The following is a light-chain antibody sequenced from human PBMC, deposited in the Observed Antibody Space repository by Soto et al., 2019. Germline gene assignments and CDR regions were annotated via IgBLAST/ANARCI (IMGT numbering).Light chain of an antibody. CDR2: EVN. CDR3: SSYAGSNNLI. CDR1: SSDLGDYDY. J-gene: IGLJ2*01. V-gene: IGLV2-8*01. Sequence: QSALTQPPSASGSPGQSVTISCTGTSSDLGDYDYVSWYQQHPGKAPKLMISEVNKRPSGVPDRFSGSKYGNTASLTVTGLQAEDEADYYCSSYAGSNNLIFGGGTKLTVL.